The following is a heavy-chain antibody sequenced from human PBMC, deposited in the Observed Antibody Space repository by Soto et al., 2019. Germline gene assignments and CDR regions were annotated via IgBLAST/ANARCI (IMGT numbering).Heavy chain of an antibody. D-gene: IGHD2-2*01. CDR3: AREPVVPAAMRAFDI. CDR2: IYYSGST. Sequence: QVQLQESGPGLVKPSQTLSLTCTVSGGSISSGGYYWSWIRQHPGKGLEWIGYIYYSGSTYYNPSLKRRVTISVDTSKNQFSLKLSSVTAADTAVYYCAREPVVPAAMRAFDIWGQGTMVTVSS. J-gene: IGHJ3*02. CDR1: GGSISSGGYY. V-gene: IGHV4-31*03.